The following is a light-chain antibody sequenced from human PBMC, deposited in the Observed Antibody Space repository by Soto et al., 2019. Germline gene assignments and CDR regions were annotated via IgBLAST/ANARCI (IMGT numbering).Light chain of an antibody. J-gene: IGKJ2*01. CDR3: QQLNSHPRT. V-gene: IGKV1-9*01. CDR1: QAIFHY. CDR2: GAS. Sequence: DIQLTQSPIFLSASAGDRVTISCRASQAIFHYLAWYQQKPGKAPNLLIFGASTLQGGVPSRFSGSGSGTEFTLTISSLQPEDIATYYCQQLNSHPRTFGQGTKLEIK.